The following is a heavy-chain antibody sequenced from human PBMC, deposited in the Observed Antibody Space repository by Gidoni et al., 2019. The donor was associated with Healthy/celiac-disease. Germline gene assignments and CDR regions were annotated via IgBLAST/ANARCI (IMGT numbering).Heavy chain of an antibody. CDR1: GGSISSRCYY. Sequence: QLQLQESGPGLVKPSETLSLTCTVSGGSISSRCYYWGWIRQPPGKGLEWIGSISYSGSTYYHPSLKSRVTISVDTSKNQFSLKLSSVTAADTAVYYCARLANYYGWAGDVWGQGTTVTVSS. CDR2: ISYSGST. V-gene: IGHV4-39*01. J-gene: IGHJ6*02. D-gene: IGHD3-10*01. CDR3: ARLANYYGWAGDV.